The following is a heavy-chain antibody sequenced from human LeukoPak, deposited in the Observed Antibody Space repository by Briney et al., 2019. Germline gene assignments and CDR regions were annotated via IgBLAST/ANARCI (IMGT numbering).Heavy chain of an antibody. Sequence: PGGSLRLSCAASGFSFSGDAIHWVRQAPGKGLEWVALIWSDGSQTKYAGSVKGRFTVSRDNSKNTALLQMSGLTVEDTAVYYFAGAAGLGNYLIDYWGQGTLVTVSS. D-gene: IGHD3-16*01. CDR3: AGAAGLGNYLIDY. CDR1: GFSFSGDA. V-gene: IGHV3-33*01. CDR2: IWSDGSQT. J-gene: IGHJ4*02.